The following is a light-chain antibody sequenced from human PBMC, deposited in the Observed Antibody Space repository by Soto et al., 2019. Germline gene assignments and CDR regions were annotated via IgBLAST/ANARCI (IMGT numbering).Light chain of an antibody. V-gene: IGKV3-11*01. J-gene: IGKJ2*01. CDR3: QQRSNWPPT. Sequence: EIVLTQSPATLSLSPGERAALSCRASQSVSIYLAWYQQKPGQAPRLLIYAASNRATGIPARFSGSGSGTDFTLTSSSLEPEDFAVYYCQQRSNWPPTFGQGTKLEIK. CDR2: AAS. CDR1: QSVSIY.